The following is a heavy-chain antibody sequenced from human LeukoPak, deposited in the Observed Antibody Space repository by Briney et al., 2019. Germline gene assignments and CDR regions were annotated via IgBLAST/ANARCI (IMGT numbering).Heavy chain of an antibody. CDR1: GFTFSTYA. CDR3: AKDKGYSSSWYLFDY. Sequence: GGSLRLSCEASGFTFSTYAMSWVRQAPGKGLEWVSAISGSGGSTYYADSVKGRFTISRDNSKNTLCLQMNSLRAEDTAVYYCAKDKGYSSSWYLFDYWGQGTLVTVSS. CDR2: ISGSGGST. J-gene: IGHJ4*02. D-gene: IGHD6-13*01. V-gene: IGHV3-23*01.